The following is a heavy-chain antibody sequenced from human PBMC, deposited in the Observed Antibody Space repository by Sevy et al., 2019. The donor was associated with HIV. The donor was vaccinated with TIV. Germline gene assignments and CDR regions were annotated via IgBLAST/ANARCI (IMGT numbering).Heavy chain of an antibody. J-gene: IGHJ4*02. D-gene: IGHD3-10*01. Sequence: GESLKISCKGSGYRFTSYWIGWVRQMPGKGLEWMGIIYPGDFDTRYNPSFQGQVTISVDKSINTAYLQWGSLKASDTAMYYCARQYYGSGSYYSCFSDYWGQGTLVTVSS. CDR3: ARQYYGSGSYYSCFSDY. CDR1: GYRFTSYW. V-gene: IGHV5-51*01. CDR2: IYPGDFDT.